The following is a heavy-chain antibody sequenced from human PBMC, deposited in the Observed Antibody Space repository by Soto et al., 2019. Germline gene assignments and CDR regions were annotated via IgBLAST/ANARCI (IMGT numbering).Heavy chain of an antibody. CDR3: ARVRVGELSREY. CDR1: GFSFSTYS. Sequence: EVQLVESGGGFVQPGGSLRLSCTTSGFSFSTYSMSWVRQAPGKGLEWVSHVGSSGTTIYHADSVKGRFTVSRDNAKNSLYLQMSSLRAEDTAVYHGARVRVGELSREYWGEGTLVTVSS. CDR2: VGSSGTTI. D-gene: IGHD3-16*02. J-gene: IGHJ4*02. V-gene: IGHV3-48*04.